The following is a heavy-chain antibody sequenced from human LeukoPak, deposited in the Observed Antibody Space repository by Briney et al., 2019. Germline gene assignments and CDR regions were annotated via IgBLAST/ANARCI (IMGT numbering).Heavy chain of an antibody. CDR2: ISGNGAIT. Sequence: GGSLRLSCAASGATFSSYAMNWVRQAPGKGLEWLSVISGNGAITNYADSAQGRFTISRDNSKNTLNLQMSSLRDDDTAVYYCAKVMSGGTKAFDMWGQGTMVTVSS. CDR3: AKVMSGGTKAFDM. D-gene: IGHD3-16*01. CDR1: GATFSSYA. V-gene: IGHV3-23*01. J-gene: IGHJ3*02.